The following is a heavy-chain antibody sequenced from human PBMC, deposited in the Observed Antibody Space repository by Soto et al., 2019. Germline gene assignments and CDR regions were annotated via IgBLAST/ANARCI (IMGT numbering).Heavy chain of an antibody. V-gene: IGHV3-23*01. CDR1: GYTFNSYA. CDR2: ISGSGGNK. CDR3: ATVRSTTIFDGGSLFYY. D-gene: IGHD3-3*01. Sequence: RGSLRLSCAASGYTFNSYAMSWVRQAPGKGLECVSTISGSGGNKYYADSVKGRFTISRDNSKNTMYLQMNRLRSEDTAVYYCATVRSTTIFDGGSLFYYWGQGTLVTVSS. J-gene: IGHJ4*02.